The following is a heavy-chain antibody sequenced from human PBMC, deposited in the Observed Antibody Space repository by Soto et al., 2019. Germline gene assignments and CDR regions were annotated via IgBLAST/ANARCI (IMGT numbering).Heavy chain of an antibody. CDR2: IKQDGSER. D-gene: IGHD2-21*01. J-gene: IGHJ5*02. CDR3: ASARHIGP. CDR1: GFTFGNYW. Sequence: GSLRLSCAASGFTFGNYWVSWVRQAPGKGPEWVANIKQDGSERNYVDSVKGRFTISRDNAENSLYLQMNSLRVEDTGVSYCASARHIGPWGQGTLVTVFS. V-gene: IGHV3-7*01.